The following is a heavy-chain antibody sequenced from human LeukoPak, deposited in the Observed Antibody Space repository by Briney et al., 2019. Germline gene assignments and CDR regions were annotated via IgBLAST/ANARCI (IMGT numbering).Heavy chain of an antibody. CDR3: ARDQRGDGYNYDYWFDP. D-gene: IGHD5-24*01. Sequence: RASVKVSCKASGGTFSSYAMNWVRQAPGQGLEWMGGIIPIYGTPNYAQKFQGRVTITADESTSTAYMELSSLRSEDTAVYYCARDQRGDGYNYDYWFDPWGQGTLVTVSS. V-gene: IGHV1-69*13. CDR1: GGTFSSYA. J-gene: IGHJ5*02. CDR2: IIPIYGTP.